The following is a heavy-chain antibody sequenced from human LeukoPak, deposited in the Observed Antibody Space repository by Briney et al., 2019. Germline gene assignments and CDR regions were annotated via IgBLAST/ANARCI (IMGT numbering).Heavy chain of an antibody. CDR3: ASYARDGTAMVPDY. J-gene: IGHJ4*02. Sequence: GGSLRLSCAASGFTFSSYSMNWVRQAPGEGLEWVSSISSSSSYIYYADSVKGRFTISRDNAKNSLYLQMNSLRAEDTAVYYCASYARDGTAMVPDYWGQGTLVTVSS. D-gene: IGHD5-18*01. CDR1: GFTFSSYS. V-gene: IGHV3-21*01. CDR2: ISSSSSYI.